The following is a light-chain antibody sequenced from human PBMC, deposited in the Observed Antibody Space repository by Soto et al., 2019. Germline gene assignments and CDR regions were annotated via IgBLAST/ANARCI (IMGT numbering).Light chain of an antibody. CDR3: QHYDTYSP. Sequence: DIQMTQSPSTLSASVGDRVTITCRASQIISNRLAWYQQKPGKAPILLIYKTSSLESGVPARFSGSGSGTEFTLTISSLQSDDFATYFCQHYDTYSPFGGGTKVELK. CDR1: QIISNR. J-gene: IGKJ4*02. V-gene: IGKV1-5*03. CDR2: KTS.